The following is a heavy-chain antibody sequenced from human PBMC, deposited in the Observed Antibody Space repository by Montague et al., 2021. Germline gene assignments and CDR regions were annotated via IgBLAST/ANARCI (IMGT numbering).Heavy chain of an antibody. CDR1: GGSISSGGYY. D-gene: IGHD3-10*01. J-gene: IGHJ4*02. Sequence: TLSLTSTVSGGSISSGGYYWSWIRQLPGKGLEWIGYIFYSGNTYYNPSLKSRVTISVDTSKNQFSLKLSSVTAADTAVYYCARAEDYYGSGSLLGFDYWGQGTLVTVSS. CDR2: IFYSGNT. V-gene: IGHV4-31*03. CDR3: ARAEDYYGSGSLLGFDY.